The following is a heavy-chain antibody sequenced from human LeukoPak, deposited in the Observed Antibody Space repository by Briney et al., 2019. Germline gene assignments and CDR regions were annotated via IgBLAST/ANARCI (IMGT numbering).Heavy chain of an antibody. CDR3: ARVDYGDPYYYYMDV. Sequence: SETLSLTCTVSGYSISSGYYWGWIRQPPGKGLEWIGYIYYSGSTNYNPSLKSRVTISVDTSKNQFSLKLSSVTAADTAVYYCARVDYGDPYYYYMDVWGKGTTVTISS. CDR2: IYYSGST. V-gene: IGHV4-61*01. CDR1: GYSISSGYY. D-gene: IGHD4-17*01. J-gene: IGHJ6*03.